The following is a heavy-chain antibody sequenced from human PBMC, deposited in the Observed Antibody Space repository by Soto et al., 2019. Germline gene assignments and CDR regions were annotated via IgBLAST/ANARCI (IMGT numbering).Heavy chain of an antibody. Sequence: QVQLVQSGAEVKKPGASVKVSCKASGYTFTSYYMHWVRQAPGQGLEWMGIINPSGGSTSYAQKFQGSLTMTRDTSTSTVYMELSSLRSEDTAVYYCARTYCSGGSCYYYYMDVWGKGTTVTVSS. CDR1: GYTFTSYY. CDR2: INPSGGST. D-gene: IGHD2-15*01. J-gene: IGHJ6*03. V-gene: IGHV1-46*03. CDR3: ARTYCSGGSCYYYYMDV.